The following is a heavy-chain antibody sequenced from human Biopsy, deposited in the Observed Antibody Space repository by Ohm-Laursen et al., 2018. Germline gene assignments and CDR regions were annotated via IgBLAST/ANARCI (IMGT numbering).Heavy chain of an antibody. CDR3: ARHAPSYSGSYWRYFDL. J-gene: IGHJ2*01. CDR2: IYYTGST. Sequence: SGTLSLTWTVSGDSINSSYWSWIRQPPGKGLEWIGYIYYTGSTNYNPSLKSRVTISVDTSMNHLSLRLTSVTAADTAVYYCARHAPSYSGSYWRYFDLWGRGTLVTVSS. CDR1: GDSINSSY. V-gene: IGHV4-59*08. D-gene: IGHD1-26*01.